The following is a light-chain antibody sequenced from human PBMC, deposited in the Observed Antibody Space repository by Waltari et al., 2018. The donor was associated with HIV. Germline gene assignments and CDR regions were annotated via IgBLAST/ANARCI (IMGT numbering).Light chain of an antibody. V-gene: IGLV2-23*02. CDR2: DVS. CDR3: CSYVSEIVPCV. Sequence: QTALTQPASVSGSPGQSITISCPGSSSDVGASNLVSWYQQHPGKAPRLIIYDVSERPAGVSNRFTGSKSGNTASLTISGLQAEDEADYYCCSYVSEIVPCVFGGGTKLTVL. CDR1: SSDVGASNL. J-gene: IGLJ3*02.